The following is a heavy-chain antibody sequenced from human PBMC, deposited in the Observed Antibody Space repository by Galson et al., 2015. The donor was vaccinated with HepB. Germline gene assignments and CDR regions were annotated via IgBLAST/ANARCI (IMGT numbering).Heavy chain of an antibody. D-gene: IGHD6-13*01. Sequence: SLRLSCAASGFTFSSYAMSWVRQAPGQGLEGVSAISGSGGSTYYADSVKGRFTISRANSKNTLYLQMNSLRAEDTAVYYCAKYSSSWYTYFDYWGQGTLVTVSS. V-gene: IGHV3-23*01. J-gene: IGHJ4*02. CDR3: AKYSSSWYTYFDY. CDR2: ISGSGGST. CDR1: GFTFSSYA.